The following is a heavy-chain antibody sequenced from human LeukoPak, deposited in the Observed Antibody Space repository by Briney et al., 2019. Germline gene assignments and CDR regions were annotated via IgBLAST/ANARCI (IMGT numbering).Heavy chain of an antibody. CDR1: GFTFSNYA. D-gene: IGHD3-3*01. Sequence: PGGSLRLSCAASGFTFSNYAMSWVRQAPGKGLEWVSAISGSGGSTYYADSVKGRFTISRDNSKNTLYLQMNSLRAEDTAVYYCAKAVYYDFWSGYWNWFDPWGQGTLVTVSS. V-gene: IGHV3-23*01. CDR3: AKAVYYDFWSGYWNWFDP. CDR2: ISGSGGST. J-gene: IGHJ5*02.